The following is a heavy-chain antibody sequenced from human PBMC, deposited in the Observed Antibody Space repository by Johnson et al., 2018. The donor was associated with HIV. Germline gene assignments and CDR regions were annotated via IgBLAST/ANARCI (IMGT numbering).Heavy chain of an antibody. J-gene: IGHJ3*02. CDR3: ARGDPYYDSTRDAFDI. D-gene: IGHD3-22*01. V-gene: IGHV3-66*01. CDR2: IYSGCST. Sequence: VQLVESGGGLVKPGGSLRLSCAASGFTVSSNYMSWVRQAPGKGLEWVSVIYSGCSTYYADSVKGRFTISRDNSKNTLYLQMNSLRAEDTAVYYCARGDPYYDSTRDAFDIWGQGTMLTVSS. CDR1: GFTVSSNY.